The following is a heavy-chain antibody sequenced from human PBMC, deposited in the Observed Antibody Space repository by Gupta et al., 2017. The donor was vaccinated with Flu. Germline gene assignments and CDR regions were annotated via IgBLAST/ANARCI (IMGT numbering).Heavy chain of an antibody. CDR3: ARGNLDVAGITTPNHNWLDP. Sequence: WSWLRQTPEKGLEWIGEVNYRGKATYNPSLMSRVSVSVDSSKNHLSLEVNSVTAADAGVYFCARGNLDVAGITTPNHNWLDPWGQGTPVT. V-gene: IGHV4-34*01. J-gene: IGHJ5*02. CDR2: VNYRGKA. D-gene: IGHD6-19*01.